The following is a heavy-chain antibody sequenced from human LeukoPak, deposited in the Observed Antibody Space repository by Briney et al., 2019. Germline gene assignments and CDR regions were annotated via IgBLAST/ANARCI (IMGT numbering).Heavy chain of an antibody. J-gene: IGHJ4*02. Sequence: PGGSLRLSCAASGFTFSSYSMNWVRQAPGKGLEWVSSISSSSSYIYYADSVKGRFTISRDNAKNSLYLQMNSLRAEDTAFYYCARDIGEWFGERWAFDDYWGQGTLVTVSS. CDR3: ARDIGEWFGERWAFDDY. CDR2: ISSSSSYI. D-gene: IGHD3-10*01. V-gene: IGHV3-21*01. CDR1: GFTFSSYS.